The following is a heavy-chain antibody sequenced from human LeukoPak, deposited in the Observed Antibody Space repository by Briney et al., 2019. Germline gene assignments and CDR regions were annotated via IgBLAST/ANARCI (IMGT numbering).Heavy chain of an antibody. Sequence: GGSLRLSCGASGFTFSDCAMSWVRQAPGKGLEWVALISPDGGDKKYAGSVKGRFTVSRDNSKNTLYLQLNSLRLEDTAVYYCARDYPADHWGQGTLVTVSS. CDR2: ISPDGGDK. J-gene: IGHJ4*02. V-gene: IGHV3-30-3*01. CDR1: GFTFSDCA. CDR3: ARDYPADH.